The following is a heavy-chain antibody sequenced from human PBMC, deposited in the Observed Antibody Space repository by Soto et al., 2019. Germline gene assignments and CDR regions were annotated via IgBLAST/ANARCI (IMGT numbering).Heavy chain of an antibody. CDR3: ARDRWYNWFDP. D-gene: IGHD2-15*01. Sequence: ASVKVSCKASGYTFTSYYMHWVRQAPGQGLEWMGRINPSGGSTSYAQKFQGRVTMTRDTSTSTVYMELRSLRSEDTAVYYCARDRWYNWFDPWGQGTLVTVSS. J-gene: IGHJ5*02. CDR2: INPSGGST. V-gene: IGHV1-46*01. CDR1: GYTFTSYY.